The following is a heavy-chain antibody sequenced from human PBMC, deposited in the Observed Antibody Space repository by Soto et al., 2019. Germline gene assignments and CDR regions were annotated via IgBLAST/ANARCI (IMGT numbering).Heavy chain of an antibody. J-gene: IGHJ5*02. V-gene: IGHV4-34*01. D-gene: IGHD6-13*01. CDR1: SASLGDHY. CDR2: VHPSGST. CDR3: ARAISSTPGDWFDP. Sequence: SETLSLTCAVFSASLGDHYWAWIRQSPDKGLEWIGEVHPSGSTDYNPSLKSRLTLSLDTSKNQFSLKLSSVTAADTAVYYCARAISSTPGDWFDPWGQGTVVTVSS.